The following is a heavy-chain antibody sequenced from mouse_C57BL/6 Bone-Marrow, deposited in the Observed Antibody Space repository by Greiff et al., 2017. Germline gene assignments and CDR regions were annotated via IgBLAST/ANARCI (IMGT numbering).Heavy chain of an antibody. Sequence: VQLKESGAELVRPGASVKLSCTASGFNIKDDYIHWVKQRPEQGLEWIGWIDPEIGDTEYASKFQGKATITSDTSSNTAYLQLSILTSEETAVYYCSSFDGNYFDFWGQGTPLTVAS. CDR3: SSFDGNYFDF. J-gene: IGHJ2*01. D-gene: IGHD2-3*01. CDR1: GFNIKDDY. CDR2: IDPEIGDT. V-gene: IGHV14-4*01.